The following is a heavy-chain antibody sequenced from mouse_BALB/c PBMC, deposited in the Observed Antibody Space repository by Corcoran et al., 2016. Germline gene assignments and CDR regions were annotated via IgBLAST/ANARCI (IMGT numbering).Heavy chain of an antibody. J-gene: IGHJ4*01. CDR3: ARTHYGSSNAMDY. CDR2: INTYTGEP. D-gene: IGHD1-1*01. CDR1: GYTFTNYG. Sequence: QIQLVQSGPELKKPGETVKISCKASGYTFTNYGMNWVKQAPGKGLKWMGWINTYTGEPTYADDFKGRFAFSLETSASTAYLQINNLKNEDMATYFCARTHYGSSNAMDYWGQGTSVTVSS. V-gene: IGHV9-1*02.